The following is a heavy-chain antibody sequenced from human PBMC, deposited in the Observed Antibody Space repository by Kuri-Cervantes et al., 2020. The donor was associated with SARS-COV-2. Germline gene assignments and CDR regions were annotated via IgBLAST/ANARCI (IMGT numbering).Heavy chain of an antibody. J-gene: IGHJ4*02. CDR1: GGTFSSYA. V-gene: IGHV1-58*02. D-gene: IGHD4-17*01. CDR2: IVVGSGNT. Sequence: SVKVSCKASGGTFSSYAISWVRQARGQRLEWIGWIVVGSGNTNYAQKFQERVTITREMSTSTAYMELSSLRSEDTAVYYCAAAATTVTPENWGQGTLVTVSS. CDR3: AAAATTVTPEN.